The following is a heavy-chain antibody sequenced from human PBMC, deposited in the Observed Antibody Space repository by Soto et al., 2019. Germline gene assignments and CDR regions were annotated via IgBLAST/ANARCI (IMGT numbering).Heavy chain of an antibody. J-gene: IGHJ4*02. Sequence: PGGSLRLSCAASGFTFSSYSMNWVRQAPGKGLEWVSSISSSSSYIYYADSVKGRFTISRDNAKNSLYLQMNSLRAEDTAVYYCARDYCSGGSCYGNFDYWGQGTLVTVSS. CDR1: GFTFSSYS. D-gene: IGHD2-15*01. V-gene: IGHV3-21*01. CDR2: ISSSSSYI. CDR3: ARDYCSGGSCYGNFDY.